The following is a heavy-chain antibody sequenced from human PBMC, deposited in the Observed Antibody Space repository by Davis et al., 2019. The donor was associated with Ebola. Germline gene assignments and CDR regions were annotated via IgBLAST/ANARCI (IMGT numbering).Heavy chain of an antibody. J-gene: IGHJ5*02. D-gene: IGHD3-3*01. V-gene: IGHV3-53*01. CDR2: IYSGGST. CDR1: GFTVSSNY. Sequence: GGSLRLSCAASGFTVSSNYMSWVRQAPGKGLEWVSVIYSGGSTYYADSVKARFTISRHNSKNTLYLQMNSLRAEDTAVYYCAKSGGFDFWSGYYNWFDPWGQGTLVTVSS. CDR3: AKSGGFDFWSGYYNWFDP.